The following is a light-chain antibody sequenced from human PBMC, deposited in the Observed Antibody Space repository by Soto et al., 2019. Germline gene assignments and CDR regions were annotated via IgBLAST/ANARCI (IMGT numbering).Light chain of an antibody. V-gene: IGKV1-9*01. CDR1: QGISSY. J-gene: IGKJ4*01. CDR2: AAS. Sequence: DIQLTQSPSFLSASVGDRVTITCRASQGISSYLAWYQQKPGKAPKLLIYAASTLQSGVPSRFSGSGSGTEFTLTISSLQPEDFATYYCQQLNSYPATFGGGTKAEIK. CDR3: QQLNSYPAT.